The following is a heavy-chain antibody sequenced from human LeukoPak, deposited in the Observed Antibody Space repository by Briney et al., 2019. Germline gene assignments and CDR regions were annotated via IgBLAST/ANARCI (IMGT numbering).Heavy chain of an antibody. Sequence: GASVKVSCKASGYTFTSYGISWVRQAPGQGLEWMGGIIPIFGTANYAQKFQGRVTITADESTSTAYMELSSLRSEDTAVYYCALGDCSGGSCYVGGYYFDYWGQGTLVTVSS. V-gene: IGHV1-69*13. CDR1: GYTFTSYG. J-gene: IGHJ4*02. CDR3: ALGDCSGGSCYVGGYYFDY. CDR2: IIPIFGTA. D-gene: IGHD2-15*01.